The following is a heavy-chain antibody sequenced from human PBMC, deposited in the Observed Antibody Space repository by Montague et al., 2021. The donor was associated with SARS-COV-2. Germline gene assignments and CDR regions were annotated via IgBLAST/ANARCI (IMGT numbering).Heavy chain of an antibody. V-gene: IGHV4-59*01. J-gene: IGHJ4*01. Sequence: SETLSLTCTVSGGSISSYYWSWIRQPPGKGLEWIGYIYYSGSTNYNPSLKSRVTISVDTSKNQFSLKVRSVTAADTAVYYCARGDYYYSTGYYDYWGQGTLVTVSS. CDR1: GGSISSYY. CDR2: IYYSGST. CDR3: ARGDYYYSTGYYDY. D-gene: IGHD3-22*01.